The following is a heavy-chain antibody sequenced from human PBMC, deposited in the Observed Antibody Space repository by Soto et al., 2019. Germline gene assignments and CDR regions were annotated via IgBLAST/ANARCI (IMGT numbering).Heavy chain of an antibody. CDR3: ARGRSGIYGGVDY. Sequence: AXVKVYCKPSGYVFTSFVIHWVLRSPGQGLEWMGIINPSGGTTTHAQKFQGRVTMTRDTSTNTVYMEVSSLRSDDTAVYYCARGRSGIYGGVDYWGQGTLVTVSS. D-gene: IGHD1-26*01. J-gene: IGHJ4*02. CDR2: INPSGGTT. V-gene: IGHV1-46*01. CDR1: GYVFTSFV.